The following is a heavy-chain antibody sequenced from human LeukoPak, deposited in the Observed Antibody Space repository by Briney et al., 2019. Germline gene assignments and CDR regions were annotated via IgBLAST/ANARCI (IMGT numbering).Heavy chain of an antibody. Sequence: GASVRVSCKASGGTFSSYGISWVRQAPGQGLEWMGWISAYNGNTNYAQKLQGRVTMTTDTSTSTAYMELRSLRSDDTAVYYCARGFLTPSRYYFDYWGQGTLVTVSS. J-gene: IGHJ4*02. V-gene: IGHV1-18*01. CDR3: ARGFLTPSRYYFDY. CDR1: GGTFSSYG. CDR2: ISAYNGNT. D-gene: IGHD1-14*01.